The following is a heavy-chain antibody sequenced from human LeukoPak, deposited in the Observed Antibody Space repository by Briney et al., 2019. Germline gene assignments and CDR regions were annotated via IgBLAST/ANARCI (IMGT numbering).Heavy chain of an antibody. Sequence: PGGSLRLSCAASGFTFSSYGMHWVRQAPGKGLEWVANIKQDGSEKYYVDSVKGRFTISRDNAKNSLYPQMNSLRAEDTAVYYCARDRMKRSSSGAFDIWGQGTMVTVSS. CDR3: ARDRMKRSSSGAFDI. CDR2: IKQDGSEK. J-gene: IGHJ3*02. CDR1: GFTFSSYG. D-gene: IGHD6-6*01. V-gene: IGHV3-7*01.